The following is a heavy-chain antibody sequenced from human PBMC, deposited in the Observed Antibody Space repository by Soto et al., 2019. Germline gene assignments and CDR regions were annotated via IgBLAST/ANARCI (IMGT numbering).Heavy chain of an antibody. CDR2: ISGSGGST. CDR1: GFTFSSYA. V-gene: IGHV3-23*01. J-gene: IGHJ4*02. D-gene: IGHD5-12*01. CDR3: AKVVVATSLKDY. Sequence: HPSVTLRLSCAASGFTFSSYAMSWVRQAPGKGLEWVSAISGSGGSTYYADSVKGRFTISRDNSKNTLYLQMNSLRAEDTAVYYCAKVVVATSLKDYWGQGTLVSVSS.